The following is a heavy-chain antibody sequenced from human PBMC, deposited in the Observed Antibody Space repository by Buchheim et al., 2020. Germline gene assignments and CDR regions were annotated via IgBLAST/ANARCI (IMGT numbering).Heavy chain of an antibody. Sequence: EVQLVESGGGLVQPGGSLRLSCAASGFTVSSNYMSWVRQAPGKGLEWVSVIYSGGSTYYADSVKGRFTISRDNSKNTLYLQMNSLRAEDTAVYYCQMDTGNYYYYGMDVWGQGTT. CDR1: GFTVSSNY. J-gene: IGHJ6*02. CDR2: IYSGGST. CDR3: QMDTGNYYYYGMDV. D-gene: IGHD5-24*01. V-gene: IGHV3-66*02.